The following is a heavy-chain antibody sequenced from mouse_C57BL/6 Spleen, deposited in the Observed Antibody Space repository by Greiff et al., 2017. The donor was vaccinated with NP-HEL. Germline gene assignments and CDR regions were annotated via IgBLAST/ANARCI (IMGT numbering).Heavy chain of an antibody. CDR3: ARGRYYAMDY. V-gene: IGHV7-1*01. Sequence: EVKVVESGGGLVQSGRSLRLSCATSGFTFSDFYMEWVRQAPGKGLEWIAASRNKANDYTTEYSASVKGRFIVSRDTSQSILYLQMNALRAEDTAIYYCARGRYYAMDYWGQGTSVTVSS. CDR1: GFTFSDFY. J-gene: IGHJ4*01. CDR2: SRNKANDYTT.